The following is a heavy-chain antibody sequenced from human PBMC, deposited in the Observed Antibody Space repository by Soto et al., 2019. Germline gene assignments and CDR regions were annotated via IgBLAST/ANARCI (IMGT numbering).Heavy chain of an antibody. J-gene: IGHJ4*02. CDR3: AKDLIYGYNSGRPFDS. V-gene: IGHV3-23*01. CDR1: GFTFSSFA. CDR2: IGSRGDST. Sequence: EVQLLESGGGLVQPGGSLRLSCAASGFTFSSFAMSWVRQAPGKGLEWVSAIGSRGDSTYYADSVKGRFTISRDNSKNTLYLQMNSLRAEGTGVYYCAKDLIYGYNSGRPFDSWGQGTLVTVSS. D-gene: IGHD6-19*01.